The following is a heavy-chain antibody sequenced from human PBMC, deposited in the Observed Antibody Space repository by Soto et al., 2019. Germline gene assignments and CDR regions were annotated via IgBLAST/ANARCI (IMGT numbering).Heavy chain of an antibody. D-gene: IGHD2-21*02. CDR1: GDTFTDYY. V-gene: IGHV1-46*01. CDR2: VNPSGGHT. J-gene: IGHJ4*02. Sequence: QVQLMQSGAEVKKPGASVKVSCKASGDTFTDYYIHWVRQAPGQGLEWMGTVNPSGGHTTYAQHFLGRVTMTRDTSTSTLYRELTSLISDDTAIYYCARGGHVVVVTAALDYWCQGTLVTVSS. CDR3: ARGGHVVVVTAALDY.